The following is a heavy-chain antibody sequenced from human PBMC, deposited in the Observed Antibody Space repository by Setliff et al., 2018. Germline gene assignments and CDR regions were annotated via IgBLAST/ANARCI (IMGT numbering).Heavy chain of an antibody. CDR3: ARRADGYNDFFDS. V-gene: IGHV5-51*01. J-gene: IGHJ4*03. CDR2: IYPGDPDT. D-gene: IGHD6-25*01. CDR1: GYSFTSYW. Sequence: GESLKISCKGSGYSFTSYWIGWVRQMPGKGLEWMGIIYPGDPDTRYSPSFQGQVTISADKSINTAYLEWSSLQASDTAMYYCARRADGYNDFFDSWGQGTMVTVSS.